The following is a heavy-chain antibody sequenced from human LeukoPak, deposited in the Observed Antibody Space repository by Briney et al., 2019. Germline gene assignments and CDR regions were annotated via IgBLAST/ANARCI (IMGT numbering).Heavy chain of an antibody. Sequence: SVKVSCKASGASFSSYTISWVRQAPGQGLEWLGRIIPIFGTTTYAQKFQGRVTIITDASTSTVYMELSSLRSEDTAVYYCARWAGLCTTNNCYNPFDYWGQGTLVTVSS. CDR2: IIPIFGTT. CDR3: ARWAGLCTTNNCYNPFDY. D-gene: IGHD2-2*02. CDR1: GASFSSYT. V-gene: IGHV1-69*05. J-gene: IGHJ4*02.